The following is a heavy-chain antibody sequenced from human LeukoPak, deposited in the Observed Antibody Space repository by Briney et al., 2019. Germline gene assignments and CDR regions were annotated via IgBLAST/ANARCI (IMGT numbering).Heavy chain of an antibody. CDR3: TIIPNVILFTHYFEY. CDR2: IIPILGTT. D-gene: IGHD2-21*01. Sequence: SVKVSCKASGGVFTTYAVSWVRQAPGQGLEWMGSIIPILGTTNYAQKFQGRVTITADEPTRTAYMELTYVRSDDTAVYYCTIIPNVILFTHYFEYWGQGTLVTVSS. J-gene: IGHJ4*02. CDR1: GGVFTTYA. V-gene: IGHV1-69*11.